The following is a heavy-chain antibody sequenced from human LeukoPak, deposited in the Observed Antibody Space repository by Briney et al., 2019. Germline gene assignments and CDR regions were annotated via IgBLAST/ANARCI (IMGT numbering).Heavy chain of an antibody. V-gene: IGHV4-59*11. Sequence: SETLSLTCTVSGGSISSHYWSWIRQPPGKGLEWIGYIYYSGSTNYNPSLKSRVTISVDTSKNQFSLKLSSVTAADTAVYYCARAGLRQGYYGMDVWGQGTTVTVSS. D-gene: IGHD1-14*01. CDR3: ARAGLRQGYYGMDV. CDR1: GGSISSHY. CDR2: IYYSGST. J-gene: IGHJ6*02.